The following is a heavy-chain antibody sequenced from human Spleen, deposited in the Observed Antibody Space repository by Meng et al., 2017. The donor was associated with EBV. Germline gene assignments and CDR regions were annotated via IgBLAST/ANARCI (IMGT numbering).Heavy chain of an antibody. CDR3: ARQGRSDYYDSSGSDY. CDR2: INTNTGNP. V-gene: IGHV7-4-1*02. CDR1: GYTFTNYD. Sequence: QVHLVQSGFELKKPGASVKVSCKASGYTFTNYDMNWVRQAPGQGLEWMGWINTNTGNPTYAQGFTGRFVFSLDTSVSTAYLQISSLKAEDTAVYYCARQGRSDYYDSSGSDYWGQGTLVTVSS. D-gene: IGHD3-22*01. J-gene: IGHJ4*02.